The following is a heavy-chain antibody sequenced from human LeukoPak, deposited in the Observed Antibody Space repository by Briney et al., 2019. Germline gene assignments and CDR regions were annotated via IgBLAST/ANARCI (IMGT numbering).Heavy chain of an antibody. CDR2: ISHGGANT. CDR3: AKDIEASI. V-gene: IGHV3-23*01. Sequence: GGSLRLSCAASGFTFRDSAMDWVRQAPGKGLEWVSLISHGGANTFYADSVKGRFTVSRDNSKNMMYLQMNSLRAEDTAVYYCAKDIEASIWGQGTLVTVSS. CDR1: GFTFRDSA. D-gene: IGHD2-15*01. J-gene: IGHJ4*02.